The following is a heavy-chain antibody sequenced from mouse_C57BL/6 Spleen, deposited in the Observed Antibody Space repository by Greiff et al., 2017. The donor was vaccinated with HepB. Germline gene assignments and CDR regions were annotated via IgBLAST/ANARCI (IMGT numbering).Heavy chain of an antibody. D-gene: IGHD1-1*01. Sequence: EVQLVESGPGLVKPSQSLSLTCSVSGYSITSGYYWNWIRQFPGNNLEWIGYISYDGSNNYNPSFKNRISITRDTSNNQFFLKLNSVTTEDTATYYCARGNYGNSFWYFDVWGTGTTVTVSS. CDR2: ISYDGSN. V-gene: IGHV3-6*01. CDR1: GYSITSGYY. CDR3: ARGNYGNSFWYFDV. J-gene: IGHJ1*03.